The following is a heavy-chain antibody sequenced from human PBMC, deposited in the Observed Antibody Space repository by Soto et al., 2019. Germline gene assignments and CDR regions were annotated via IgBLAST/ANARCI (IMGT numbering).Heavy chain of an antibody. CDR2: IDYSGSA. CDR3: SRRATEGFDP. V-gene: IGHV4-39*02. CDR1: GGTIRSSNYY. J-gene: IGHJ5*02. Sequence: SETLSLTCTVSGGTIRSSNYYWAWIRQPPGKGLEWIGSIDYSGSAYYNASLKSRVTISVDTSKSHFSLKLGSVTAADTALYYCSRRATEGFDPWGQGTLVTVSS.